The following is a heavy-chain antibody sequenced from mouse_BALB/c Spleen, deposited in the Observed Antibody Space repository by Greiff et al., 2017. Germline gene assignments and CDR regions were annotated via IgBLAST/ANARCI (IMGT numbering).Heavy chain of an antibody. CDR3: ARGTPEAMDY. Sequence: VKLQESGPGLVAPSQSLSITCTVSGFSLTSYGVHWVRQPPGKGLEWLGVIWAGGSTNYNSALMSRLSISKDNSKSQVFLKMNSLQTDDTAMYYCARGTPEAMDYWGQGTSVTVSS. V-gene: IGHV2-9*02. CDR2: IWAGGST. D-gene: IGHD5-1*01. CDR1: GFSLTSYG. J-gene: IGHJ4*01.